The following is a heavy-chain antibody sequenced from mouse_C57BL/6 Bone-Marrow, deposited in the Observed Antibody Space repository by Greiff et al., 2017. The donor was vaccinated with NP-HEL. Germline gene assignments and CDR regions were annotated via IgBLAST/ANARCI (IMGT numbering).Heavy chain of an antibody. V-gene: IGHV1-39*01. D-gene: IGHD2-4*01. CDR1: GYSFTDYN. CDR2: INPNYGTT. J-gene: IGHJ3*01. CDR3: ARLPYDYGSWFAY. Sequence: LHPSLPYLLNPFSSLKISCKASGYSFTDYNMNWVKQSNGKSLEWIGVINPNYGTTSYNQKFKGKATLTVDQSSSTAYMQLNSLTSEDSAVYYGARLPYDYGSWFAYWGQGTLVTVSA.